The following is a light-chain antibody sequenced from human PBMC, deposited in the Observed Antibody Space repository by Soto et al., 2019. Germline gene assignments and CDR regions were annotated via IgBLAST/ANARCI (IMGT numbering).Light chain of an antibody. V-gene: IGLV2-14*01. CDR3: SSYTSSSTLYV. Sequence: QSARTQAASVSGSPGQSITISCTGTSSDVGGYNYVSWYQQHPGKAPKLMIYDVSNRPSGVSNRFSGSKSGNTASLTISGLQAEDEADYYCSSYTSSSTLYVFGTGTKVTVL. CDR1: SSDVGGYNY. J-gene: IGLJ1*01. CDR2: DVS.